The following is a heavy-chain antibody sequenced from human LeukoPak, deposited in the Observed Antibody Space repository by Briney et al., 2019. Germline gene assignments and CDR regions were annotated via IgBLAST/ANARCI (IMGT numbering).Heavy chain of an antibody. V-gene: IGHV4-39*07. CDR1: GGSISSSSYY. CDR3: ARDLYYYGSGSYPQFDY. D-gene: IGHD3-10*01. CDR2: IYYSGST. Sequence: SETLSLTCTVSGGSISSSSYYWGWLRQPPGKGLEWIGSIYYSGSTYYNPSLKSRVTISVDTSKNQFSLKLSSVTAADTAVYYCARDLYYYGSGSYPQFDYWGQGTLVTVSS. J-gene: IGHJ4*02.